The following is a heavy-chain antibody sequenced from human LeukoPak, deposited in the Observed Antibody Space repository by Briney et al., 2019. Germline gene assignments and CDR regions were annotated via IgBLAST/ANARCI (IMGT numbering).Heavy chain of an antibody. CDR3: ARPLLYYYGSETFFWFDP. CDR2: ISWNSGSI. D-gene: IGHD3-10*01. J-gene: IGHJ5*02. CDR1: GFTFDDYA. Sequence: GGSLRLSCAASGFTFDDYAMHWVRQAPGKGLEWVSGISWNSGSIGYADSVKGRFTISRDNAKNSLYLQMNSLRPDDTAFYYCARPLLYYYGSETFFWFDPWGQGALVTVSS. V-gene: IGHV3-9*01.